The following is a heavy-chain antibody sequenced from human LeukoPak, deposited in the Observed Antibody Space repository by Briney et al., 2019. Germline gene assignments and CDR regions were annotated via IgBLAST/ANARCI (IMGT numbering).Heavy chain of an antibody. J-gene: IGHJ4*02. Sequence: PSETLSLTCTVSGGSISSYYWSWIRQPAGKGLEWIGRIYTGGSTNYNPSLKSRVTISVDKSKNQFSLKLSSVTAADTAVYYCARDHGTGTNYYFDYWGQGTLVTVSS. V-gene: IGHV4-4*07. CDR3: ARDHGTGTNYYFDY. CDR2: IYTGGST. D-gene: IGHD1-7*01. CDR1: GGSISSYY.